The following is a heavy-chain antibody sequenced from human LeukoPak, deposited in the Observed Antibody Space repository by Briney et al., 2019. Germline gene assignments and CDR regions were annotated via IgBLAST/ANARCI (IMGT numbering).Heavy chain of an antibody. Sequence: GGSLRLSCAASGFTFRNYVIHWVRQAPGKGLEWVAVTSTDLNVKLYADSVKGRFTIPRDNSRSTLYLQMNSLRPEDTAIYYCAREGYYGSGSPPSLYFDYWGQGTLVTVSS. CDR2: TSTDLNVK. CDR3: AREGYYGSGSPPSLYFDY. J-gene: IGHJ4*02. CDR1: GFTFRNYV. V-gene: IGHV3-30-3*01. D-gene: IGHD3-10*01.